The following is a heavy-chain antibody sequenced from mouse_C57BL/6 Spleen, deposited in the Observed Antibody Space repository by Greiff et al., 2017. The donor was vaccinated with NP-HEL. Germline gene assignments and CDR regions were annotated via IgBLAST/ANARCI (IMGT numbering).Heavy chain of an antibody. CDR2: INPNNGGT. CDR3: ARGSNYAWFAY. D-gene: IGHD2-5*01. CDR1: GYTFTDYY. V-gene: IGHV1-26*01. Sequence: EVQLQQSGPELVKPGASVKISCKASGYTFTDYYMNWVKQSPGKSLEWIGDINPNNGGTSYNQKFKGKATLTVDKSSSTAYMELRSLTSEDSAVYDCARGSNYAWFAYWGQGTLVTVSA. J-gene: IGHJ3*01.